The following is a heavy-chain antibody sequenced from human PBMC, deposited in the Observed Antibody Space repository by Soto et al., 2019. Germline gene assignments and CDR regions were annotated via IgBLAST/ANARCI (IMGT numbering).Heavy chain of an antibody. V-gene: IGHV3-53*01. CDR3: ARDRVVYRPDNFDY. J-gene: IGHJ4*02. Sequence: GGSLRLSCAASGFTVSSNYMSWVRQAPGKGLEWVSVIYSGGSTYYADSVKGRFTISRDNSKNTLYLQMNSLRAEDTAVYYCARDRVVYRPDNFDYWGQGTLVTVSS. CDR2: IYSGGST. D-gene: IGHD2-8*02. CDR1: GFTVSSNY.